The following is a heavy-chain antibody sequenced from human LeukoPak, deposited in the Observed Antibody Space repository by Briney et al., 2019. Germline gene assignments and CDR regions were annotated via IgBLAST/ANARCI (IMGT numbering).Heavy chain of an antibody. D-gene: IGHD6-19*01. V-gene: IGHV3-23*01. Sequence: TGGSLRLSCAASGFTFSSYAMSWVRQAPGKGLEWVSAISGSGGSTYYADSVKGRFTISRDNSKNTLYLQMNSLRAEDTAVYYCAKDREGRVAADAFDIWGQGTMVTVCS. CDR3: AKDREGRVAADAFDI. J-gene: IGHJ3*02. CDR1: GFTFSSYA. CDR2: ISGSGGST.